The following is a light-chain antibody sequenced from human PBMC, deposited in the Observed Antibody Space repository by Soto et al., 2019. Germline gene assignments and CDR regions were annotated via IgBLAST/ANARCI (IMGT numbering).Light chain of an antibody. Sequence: QSALTQPASVSGSPGQSITISCTGTSSDIGAYNFVSWYTQHPGKAPKLMLYDVNIRPSGVSNRFSGSQSGNTASLTFSGLQAEDEADYYCTSWTTSTPMIVGGGTKVTVL. CDR3: TSWTTSTPMI. J-gene: IGLJ2*01. CDR2: DVN. CDR1: SSDIGAYNF. V-gene: IGLV2-14*03.